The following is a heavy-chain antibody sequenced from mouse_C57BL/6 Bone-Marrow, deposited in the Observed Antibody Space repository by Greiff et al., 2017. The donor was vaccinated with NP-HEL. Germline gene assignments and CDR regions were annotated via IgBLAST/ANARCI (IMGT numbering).Heavy chain of an antibody. CDR3: ARQSFPLLRPFAY. Sequence: QVQLQQSGAELAKPGASVKLSCKASGYTFTSYWMHWVKQRPGQGLEWIGYINPSSGYTKYNQKFKDKATLTADKSSSTAYMQLSSLTYEDSAVYYCARQSFPLLRPFAYWGQGTLVTVSA. D-gene: IGHD1-1*01. V-gene: IGHV1-7*01. J-gene: IGHJ3*01. CDR2: INPSSGYT. CDR1: GYTFTSYW.